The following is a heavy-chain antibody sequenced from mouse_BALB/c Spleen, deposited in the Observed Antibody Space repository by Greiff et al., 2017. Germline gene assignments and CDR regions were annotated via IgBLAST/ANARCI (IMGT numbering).Heavy chain of an antibody. V-gene: IGHV7-3*02. Sequence: DVQLVESGGGLVQPGGSLRLSCATSGFTFTDYYMSWVRQPPGKALEWLGFIRNKANGYTTEYSASVKGRFTISRDNSQSILYLQMNTLRAEDSATYDCARDGKTFAYWGQGTLVTVSA. CDR2: IRNKANGYTT. J-gene: IGHJ3*01. CDR3: ARDGKTFAY. CDR1: GFTFTDYY.